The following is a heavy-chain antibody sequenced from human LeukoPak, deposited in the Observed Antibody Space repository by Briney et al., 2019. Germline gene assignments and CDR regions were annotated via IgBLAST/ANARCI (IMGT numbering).Heavy chain of an antibody. CDR1: GYTFTSYA. J-gene: IGHJ4*02. D-gene: IGHD3-10*01. Sequence: ASVKVSCKASGYTFTSYAMHWVRQAPGQRLEWMGWMNPNSGNTGYAQKFQGRVTMTRNTSISTAYMELSSLRSEDTAVYYCARVSYGSGSQFVDYWGQGTLVTVSS. CDR2: MNPNSGNT. V-gene: IGHV1-8*02. CDR3: ARVSYGSGSQFVDY.